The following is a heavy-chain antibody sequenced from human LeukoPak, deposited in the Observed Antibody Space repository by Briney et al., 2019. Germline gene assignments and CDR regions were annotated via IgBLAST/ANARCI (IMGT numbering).Heavy chain of an antibody. CDR2: INSDGSST. CDR1: GFTFSSYW. CDR3: ARGVYYYYMDV. J-gene: IGHJ6*03. V-gene: IGHV3-74*01. Sequence: PGGSLRLSCAASGFTFSSYWMHWVRQAPGKGLVWVSRINSDGSSTSYADSVKGRFTISRDNAKNTLYLQMNSLRAEYTAVYYCARGVYYYYMDVWGKGTTVTVSS.